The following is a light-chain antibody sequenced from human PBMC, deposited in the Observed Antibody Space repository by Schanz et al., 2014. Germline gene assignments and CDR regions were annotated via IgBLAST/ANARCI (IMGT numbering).Light chain of an antibody. J-gene: IGLJ2*01. Sequence: QSALTQPASVSGSPGQSITISCTGTSSDVGGYNYVSWYQQHPGKAPKLMIYDVSNRPSGVPDRFSGSKSGNTASLTVAGRRAEEEDDYSCQSYDSSLSGSVVFGGGTKLPVL. CDR2: DVS. V-gene: IGLV2-14*01. CDR1: SSDVGGYNY. CDR3: QSYDSSLSGSVV.